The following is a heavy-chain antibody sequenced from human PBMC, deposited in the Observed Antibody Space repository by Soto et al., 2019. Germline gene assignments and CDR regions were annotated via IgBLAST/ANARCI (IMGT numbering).Heavy chain of an antibody. CDR2: IYDSGST. CDR1: GGSISSGGYY. CDR3: ARARIAVADTADFDC. Sequence: SETLSLTCTVSGGSISSGGYYWSWIRQHPGKGLEWIGYIYDSGSTYYNPSLKSRVTISVDTSKNQFSLKLTSVTAADTAVYYCARARIAVADTADFDCWGQGTLVTVSS. J-gene: IGHJ4*02. V-gene: IGHV4-31*03. D-gene: IGHD6-19*01.